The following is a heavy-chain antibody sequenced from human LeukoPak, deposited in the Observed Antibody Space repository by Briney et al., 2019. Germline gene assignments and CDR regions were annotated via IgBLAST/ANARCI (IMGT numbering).Heavy chain of an antibody. CDR2: ISSTTKTI. Sequence: GGSLRLSCAASGFTFSDYSMNWVRQAPGKGLEWISYISSTTKTIYYADSVKGRFTISRDSAKNSLYLQMNSLRDEDTAVYYCARFKSLSTYFDHWGQGTLVTVSS. CDR1: GFTFSDYS. D-gene: IGHD3-10*01. V-gene: IGHV3-48*02. J-gene: IGHJ4*02. CDR3: ARFKSLSTYFDH.